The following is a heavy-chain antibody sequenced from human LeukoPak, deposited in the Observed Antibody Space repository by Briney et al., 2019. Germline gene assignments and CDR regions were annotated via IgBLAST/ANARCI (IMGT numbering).Heavy chain of an antibody. J-gene: IGHJ3*02. CDR3: ARQVSSASAAFDI. Sequence: SETLSLTCSVSGGSMSSNYWGWIRQPLGKGLEWVGCIYYSGSTNYNPSLKSRVTISVDTSNKQFTLNLNSVTAADTAIYYCARQVSSASAAFDIWGQGSMVTVSA. CDR2: IYYSGST. D-gene: IGHD6-6*01. V-gene: IGHV4-59*08. CDR1: GGSMSSNY.